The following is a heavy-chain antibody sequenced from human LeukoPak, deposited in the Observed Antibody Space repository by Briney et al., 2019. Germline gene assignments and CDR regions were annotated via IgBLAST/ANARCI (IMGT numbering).Heavy chain of an antibody. CDR1: GFTFSSYS. CDR2: ISSSGTYI. Sequence: PGGSLRLSCAASGFTFSSYSMNWVRQAPGKGLAWISSISSSGTYIYYADSVKGRFTISRDNAKNSLYLQMNSLRAEDTAVYYCASGYGRARASDYWGQGTLVTVSS. V-gene: IGHV3-21*01. D-gene: IGHD1-26*01. J-gene: IGHJ4*02. CDR3: ASGYGRARASDY.